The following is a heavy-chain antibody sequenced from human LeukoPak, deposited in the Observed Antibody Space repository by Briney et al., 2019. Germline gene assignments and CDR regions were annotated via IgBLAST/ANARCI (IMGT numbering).Heavy chain of an antibody. CDR2: ISSSSSYI. CDR3: ARGSTPHYDFWSGYYTDYFDY. Sequence: LRLXXXASXFXFSSYSXNWVRQAPGKGLEWVSSISSSSSYIYYADSVKGRFTISRDNAKNSLYLQMNSLRAEDTAVYYCARGSTPHYDFWSGYYTDYFDYWGQGTLVTVSS. CDR1: XFXFSSYS. J-gene: IGHJ4*02. V-gene: IGHV3-21*01. D-gene: IGHD3-3*01.